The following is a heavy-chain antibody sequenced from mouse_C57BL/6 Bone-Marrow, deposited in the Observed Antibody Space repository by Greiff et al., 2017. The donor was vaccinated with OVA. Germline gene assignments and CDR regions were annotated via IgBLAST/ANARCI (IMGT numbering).Heavy chain of an antibody. D-gene: IGHD2-3*01. J-gene: IGHJ2*01. V-gene: IGHV1-19*01. CDR2: INPYNGGT. CDR1: GYTFTDYY. CDR3: ARKGYWDY. Sequence: VQLQQSGPVLVKPGASVKMSCKASGYTFTDYYMNWVKQSHGKSLEWIGVINPYNGGTSYNQKFKGKATLTADTSSSTAYMELSSLTSEDTAVYYCARKGYWDYWGQGTTLTVSS.